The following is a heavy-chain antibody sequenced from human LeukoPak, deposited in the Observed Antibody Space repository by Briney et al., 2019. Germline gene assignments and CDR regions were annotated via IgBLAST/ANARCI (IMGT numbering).Heavy chain of an antibody. Sequence: WASVTVSCTASGYTFTSYYMHWVRQAPGQGLEWMGIINPSGGSTSYAQKFQGRVTMTRDTSTSTVYMELSSLRSEDTAVYYCARGGRVVEVITTFLLDYWGQGTLVTVSS. V-gene: IGHV1-46*01. J-gene: IGHJ4*02. D-gene: IGHD3-22*01. CDR1: GYTFTSYY. CDR2: INPSGGST. CDR3: ARGGRVVEVITTFLLDY.